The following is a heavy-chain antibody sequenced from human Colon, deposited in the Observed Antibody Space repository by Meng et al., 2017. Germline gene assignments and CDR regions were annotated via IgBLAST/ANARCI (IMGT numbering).Heavy chain of an antibody. J-gene: IGHJ5*02. D-gene: IGHD2-21*02. V-gene: IGHV4-61*08. CDR3: ARVNGDFDEAWFDP. CDR2: VYYTGNT. CDR1: GGSVSSGDYY. Sequence: ESVLGLVSPSATLSLTCTGSGGSVSSGDYYWSWIRQPPGKGLEWLGYVYYTGNTNYNPSLKNRVTISLDTSNNQFSLKLTSMTAADAAIYYCARVNGDFDEAWFDPWGQGTLVTVSS.